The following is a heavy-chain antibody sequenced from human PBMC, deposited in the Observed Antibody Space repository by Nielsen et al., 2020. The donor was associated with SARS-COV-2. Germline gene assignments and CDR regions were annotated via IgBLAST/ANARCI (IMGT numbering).Heavy chain of an antibody. D-gene: IGHD3-10*01. Sequence: WIRQPPGKGLEWIGYVHYSGDTNFNPSLQSRVTISLDTSMNQFSLRLKSVTAADTAVYYCARATYGSGSYSLRGEIPYNYYYVDVWGKGTTVTV. J-gene: IGHJ6*03. CDR2: VHYSGDT. V-gene: IGHV4-59*01. CDR3: ARATYGSGSYSLRGEIPYNYYYVDV.